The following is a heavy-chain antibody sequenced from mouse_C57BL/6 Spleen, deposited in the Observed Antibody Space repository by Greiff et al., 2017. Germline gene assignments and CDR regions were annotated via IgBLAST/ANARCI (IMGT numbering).Heavy chain of an antibody. CDR1: GYTFTSYW. J-gene: IGHJ3*01. Sequence: QVQLQQPGAELVKPGASVKLSCKASGYTFTSYWMQWVKQRPGQGLEWIGEIDPSDSHTNYNQKFKGKATLTVDTSSSTAYMQLSSLTSEDSAVYYCARDGLLGAYWGQGTLVTVSA. V-gene: IGHV1-50*01. CDR3: ARDGLLGAY. D-gene: IGHD2-3*01. CDR2: IDPSDSHT.